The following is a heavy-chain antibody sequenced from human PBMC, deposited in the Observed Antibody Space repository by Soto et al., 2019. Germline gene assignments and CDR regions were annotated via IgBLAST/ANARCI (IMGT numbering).Heavy chain of an antibody. J-gene: IGHJ4*02. V-gene: IGHV3-64*01. CDR1: GFTFSSYA. CDR3: ARDLVGSGWAAWDY. CDR2: ISSNGGST. Sequence: EVQLVESGGGLVQPGGSLRLSCAASGFTFSSYAMHWVRQAPGKGLEYVSAISSNGGSTYYANSVKGRFTISRDNSKNTLYLQMGSLRAEDMAVYYCARDLVGSGWAAWDYWGQGTLVTVSS. D-gene: IGHD6-19*01.